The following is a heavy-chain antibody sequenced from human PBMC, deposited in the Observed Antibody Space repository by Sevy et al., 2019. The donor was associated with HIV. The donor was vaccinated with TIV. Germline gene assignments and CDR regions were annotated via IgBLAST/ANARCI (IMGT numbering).Heavy chain of an antibody. CDR3: ARLPTGLQSFNYLLSTYFDS. Sequence: GSLRLSCAASGFDFNHHWMSWVRQAPQKGLEWVANIKQDGSETYYLDSLEGRFTISRDNAKNSQSLQINVLRAEDTAVYYCARLPTGLQSFNYLLSTYFDSWGQGTLVTVSS. D-gene: IGHD3-9*01. J-gene: IGHJ4*02. CDR1: GFDFNHHW. CDR2: IKQDGSET. V-gene: IGHV3-7*01.